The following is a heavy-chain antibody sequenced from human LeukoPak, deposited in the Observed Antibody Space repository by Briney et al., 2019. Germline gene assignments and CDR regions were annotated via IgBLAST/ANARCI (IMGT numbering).Heavy chain of an antibody. D-gene: IGHD6-13*01. CDR1: GGSFSGYY. CDR3: ASDSSSWYRPNY. Sequence: TSETLSLTCAVYGGSFSGYYWSWIRQPPGKGLEWIGEINHSGSTNYNPSLKSRVTISVDTSKNQFSLKLSSVTAADTAVYYCASDSSSWYRPNYWGHGTLVTVSS. V-gene: IGHV4-34*01. CDR2: INHSGST. J-gene: IGHJ4*01.